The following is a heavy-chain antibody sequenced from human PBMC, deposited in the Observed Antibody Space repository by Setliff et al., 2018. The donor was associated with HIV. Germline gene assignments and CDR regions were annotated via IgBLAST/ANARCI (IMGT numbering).Heavy chain of an antibody. V-gene: IGHV1-18*01. CDR1: GYTFTHDG. CDR2: ITSYNGNT. Sequence: ASVKVSCKASGYTFTHDGISWVRQAPGQVLEWVGWITSYNGNTNYAQRFQGRVTMTTDTPTSTAYMELRSLTSDDTAVYYCARKDYGDYYDAFDIWGQGTMVTVSS. J-gene: IGHJ3*02. CDR3: ARKDYGDYYDAFDI. D-gene: IGHD4-17*01.